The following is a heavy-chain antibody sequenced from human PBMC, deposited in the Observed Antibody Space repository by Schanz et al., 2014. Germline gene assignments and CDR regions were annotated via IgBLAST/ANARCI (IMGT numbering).Heavy chain of an antibody. CDR2: IKKDGSEK. D-gene: IGHD1-1*01. CDR3: ARGRVLES. V-gene: IGHV3-7*01. CDR1: GFTLSSYG. J-gene: IGHJ5*02. Sequence: EVQLVESGGGLVQPGRSLRLSCAASGFTLSSYGMHWVRQAPGKGLEWVANIKKDGSEKYHVDSVKGRFTISRDNAKNSLFLQMNSLRPEDTAVYYCARGRVLESWGQGTLVTVSS.